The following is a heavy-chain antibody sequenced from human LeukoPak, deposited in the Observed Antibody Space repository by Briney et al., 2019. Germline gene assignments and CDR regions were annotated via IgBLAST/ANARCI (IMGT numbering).Heavy chain of an antibody. V-gene: IGHV3-23*01. J-gene: IGHJ4*02. Sequence: PGGSLRLSCAASGFTFSSYAMSWVRQAPGKGLEWVSAISGSGGSTYYADSVKGRFTISRDNPKNTLYLQMNSLRAEDTAVYYCAKAKYCSGGSCYHRWHFDYWGQGTLVTVSS. CDR1: GFTFSSYA. CDR2: ISGSGGST. CDR3: AKAKYCSGGSCYHRWHFDY. D-gene: IGHD2-15*01.